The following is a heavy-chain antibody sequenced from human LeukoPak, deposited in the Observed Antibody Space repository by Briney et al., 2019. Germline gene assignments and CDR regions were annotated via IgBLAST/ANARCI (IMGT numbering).Heavy chain of an antibody. Sequence: GGSLRLSCAASGFTFSSYAMHWVRQAPGKGLEWVAVISYDGSNKYYADSVKGRFTISRDTSKNTLYLQMNSLRAEDTAVYYCARLKYSSGWYIDYWGQGTLVTVSS. CDR3: ARLKYSSGWYIDY. V-gene: IGHV3-30*04. J-gene: IGHJ4*02. CDR1: GFTFSSYA. D-gene: IGHD6-19*01. CDR2: ISYDGSNK.